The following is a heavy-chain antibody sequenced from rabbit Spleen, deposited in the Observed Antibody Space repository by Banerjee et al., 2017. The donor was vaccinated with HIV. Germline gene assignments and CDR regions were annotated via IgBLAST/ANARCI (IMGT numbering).Heavy chain of an antibody. D-gene: IGHD1-1*01. CDR1: GFDFSSYG. V-gene: IGHV1S47*01. J-gene: IGHJ4*01. Sequence: QEQLVESGGGLVQPGGSLKLSCKASGFDFSSYGVSWVRQAPGKGLEWIGYIDPLFGTTYYANWVNGRVTISSHNAQNTLYLQLNSLTAADTATYFCVRGASSSGYYSLWGPGTLVTVS. CDR3: VRGASSSGYYSL. CDR2: IDPLFGTT.